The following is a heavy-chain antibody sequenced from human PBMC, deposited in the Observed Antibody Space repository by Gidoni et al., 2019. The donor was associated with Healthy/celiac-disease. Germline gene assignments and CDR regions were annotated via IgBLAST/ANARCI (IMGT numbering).Heavy chain of an antibody. Sequence: QLQLQASGPGLVKPSPTLSRTFTLSGGSISSGSYYWSWIRQPAGKGLEWIGRIYTSGSTNYDASLKSRVTISVDTSKNQFSLKLSSVTAADTAVYYCARYLYGGYDYWGQGTLVTVSS. CDR2: IYTSGST. J-gene: IGHJ4*02. CDR3: ARYLYGGYDY. CDR1: GGSISSGSYY. D-gene: IGHD5-12*01. V-gene: IGHV4-61*02.